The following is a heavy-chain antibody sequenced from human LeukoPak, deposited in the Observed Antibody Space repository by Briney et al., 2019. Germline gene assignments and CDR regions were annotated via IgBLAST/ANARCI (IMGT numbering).Heavy chain of an antibody. D-gene: IGHD5-24*01. CDR3: ARAGDDYNDYTWGAYNWFDP. Sequence: SETLSLTCTVSGGSISSGGYYWSWIRQPPGKGLEWIGYIYHSGSTYYNPSLKSRVTISVDRSKNQFSLKLSSMTAADTAVYYCARAGDDYNDYTWGAYNWFDPWGQGTLVTVSS. CDR2: IYHSGST. J-gene: IGHJ5*02. V-gene: IGHV4-30-2*01. CDR1: GGSISSGGYY.